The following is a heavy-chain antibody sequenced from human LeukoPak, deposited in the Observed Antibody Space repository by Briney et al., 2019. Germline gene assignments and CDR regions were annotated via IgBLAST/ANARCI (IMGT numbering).Heavy chain of an antibody. D-gene: IGHD6-19*01. CDR1: GFTFSSYG. CDR3: AKEARGSSGWRYYYYMDV. J-gene: IGHJ6*03. Sequence: GGSLRLSCAASGFTFSSYGMHWVRQAPGKGLEWVAVIRYDGSNKYYADSVKGRFTISRDNSKNTLYLQMNSLRAEDTAVYYCAKEARGSSGWRYYYYMDVWGKGTTVTVSS. V-gene: IGHV3-33*06. CDR2: IRYDGSNK.